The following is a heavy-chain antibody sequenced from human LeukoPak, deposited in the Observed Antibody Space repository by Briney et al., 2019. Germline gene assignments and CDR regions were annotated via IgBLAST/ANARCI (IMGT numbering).Heavy chain of an antibody. CDR2: INPNSGGT. CDR3: ARDLAVASDY. D-gene: IGHD6-19*01. V-gene: IGHV1-2*02. CDR1: GYTFTSYD. Sequence: ASVKVSCKASGYTFTSYDINWVRQATGQGLEWMGWINPNSGGTNYAQKFQGRVTMTRDTSISTAYMELSRLRSDDTAVYYCARDLAVASDYWGQGTLVTVSS. J-gene: IGHJ4*02.